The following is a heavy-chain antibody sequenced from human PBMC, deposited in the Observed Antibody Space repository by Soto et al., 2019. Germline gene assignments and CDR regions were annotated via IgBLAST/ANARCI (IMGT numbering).Heavy chain of an antibody. J-gene: IGHJ4*02. Sequence: GESLKISCKGSGYSFTSYWIGWVRQMPGKGLEWMGIIYPGDSDTRYSPSFQGQVTISADKSISTAYLQWSSLKASDTAMYYCATPSPHINYGDYPRYWGQGTLVTVSS. D-gene: IGHD4-17*01. CDR2: IYPGDSDT. V-gene: IGHV5-51*01. CDR1: GYSFTSYW. CDR3: ATPSPHINYGDYPRY.